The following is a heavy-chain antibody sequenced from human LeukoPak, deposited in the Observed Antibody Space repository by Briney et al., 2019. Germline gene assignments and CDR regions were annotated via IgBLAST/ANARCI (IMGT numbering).Heavy chain of an antibody. Sequence: GGSLRLSCAAAGFIFNSYGLIWVRQAPGKGLEWLANINEDGSTTYYVDSVKGRFTISRNNADNSLYLQMNSLRAEDTAVYYCARYATRGGDFDSWGQGTLVTVSS. CDR3: ARYATRGGDFDS. CDR2: INEDGSTT. CDR1: GFIFNSYG. D-gene: IGHD2-15*01. J-gene: IGHJ4*02. V-gene: IGHV3-7*01.